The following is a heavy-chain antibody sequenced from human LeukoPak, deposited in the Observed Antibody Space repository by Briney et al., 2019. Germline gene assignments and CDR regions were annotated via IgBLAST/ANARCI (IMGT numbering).Heavy chain of an antibody. CDR1: GGSISSGGYY. V-gene: IGHV4-31*03. Sequence: SETLSLTCTVSGGSISSGGYYWSWIRQHPGKGLEWIGYIYYSGSTYHNPSLKSRVTISVDTSKNQFSLKLSSVTAADTAVYYCARVVYDYVWGSYRPAGPYYFDYWGQGTLVTVSS. J-gene: IGHJ4*02. CDR2: IYYSGST. D-gene: IGHD3-16*02. CDR3: ARVVYDYVWGSYRPAGPYYFDY.